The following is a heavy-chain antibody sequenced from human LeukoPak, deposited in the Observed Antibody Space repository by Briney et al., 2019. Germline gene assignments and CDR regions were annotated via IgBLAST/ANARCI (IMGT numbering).Heavy chain of an antibody. CDR1: GYTFTSYY. CDR3: ARDSVRNRLYNWFDP. D-gene: IGHD6-25*01. V-gene: IGHV1-46*01. J-gene: IGHJ5*02. CDR2: IIPSGGST. Sequence: ASVKVSCKASGYTFTSYYMHWVRQAPGQGLGWMGIIIPSGGSTSYAQKFQGRVTMTRDTSTSTVYMELSSLRSEDTAVYYCARDSVRNRLYNWFDPWGQGTLVTVSS.